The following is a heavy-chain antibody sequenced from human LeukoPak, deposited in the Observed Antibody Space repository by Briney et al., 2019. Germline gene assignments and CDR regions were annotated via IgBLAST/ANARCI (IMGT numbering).Heavy chain of an antibody. CDR2: IYTSGST. V-gene: IGHV4-4*07. CDR1: GGSISSHY. Sequence: PSETLSLTCTVSGGSISSHYWSWIRQPAGKGLEWIGRIYTSGSTNYNPSLKSRVTISVDKSKNQFSLKLSSVTAADTAVYYCARGLAAAGPYYFDYWGQGTLVTVSS. CDR3: ARGLAAAGPYYFDY. J-gene: IGHJ4*02. D-gene: IGHD6-13*01.